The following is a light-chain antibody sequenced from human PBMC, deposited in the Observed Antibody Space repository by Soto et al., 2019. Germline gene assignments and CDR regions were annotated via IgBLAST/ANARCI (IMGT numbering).Light chain of an antibody. CDR2: ATS. V-gene: IGKV3-15*01. CDR1: QSVSSN. J-gene: IGKJ1*01. Sequence: EIVMTQSPATLSVSPGERATLSCRASQSVSSNLVWYQQKPGQAPRLLFYATSTRATGIPARFSGSGSGTEFTLTISSLQSEGFAVYYCQQYNNWPRTFGQGTKVEIK. CDR3: QQYNNWPRT.